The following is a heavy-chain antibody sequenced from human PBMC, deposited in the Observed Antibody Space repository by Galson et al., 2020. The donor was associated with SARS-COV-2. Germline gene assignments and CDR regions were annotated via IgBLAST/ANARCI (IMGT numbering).Heavy chain of an antibody. CDR3: ARPHCSGGSCKFGDFDY. J-gene: IGHJ4*02. CDR2: ITDDDSRT. V-gene: IGHV3-74*01. CDR1: GFTFSTYW. D-gene: IGHD2-15*01. Sequence: TAESLTLSCAPSGFTFSTYWMHWVRQAPGKGLVWVSSITDDDSRTSYADSVKGRFTISRDNAKNTLYLQMNSLRAEDTAVYYCARPHCSGGSCKFGDFDYWGQGTLVTVSS.